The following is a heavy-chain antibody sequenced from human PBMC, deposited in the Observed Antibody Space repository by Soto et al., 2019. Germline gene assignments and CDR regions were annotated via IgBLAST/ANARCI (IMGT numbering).Heavy chain of an antibody. J-gene: IGHJ6*02. CDR2: IWYDGSNK. D-gene: IGHD6-13*01. CDR3: ARDRIAAAGVYYYVMDV. CDR1: GFTFSSYG. V-gene: IGHV3-33*01. Sequence: QVQLVESGGGVVQPGRSLRLSCAASGFTFSSYGMHWVRQAPGKGLEWVAVIWYDGSNKYYADSVKGRFTISRDNYKKPLGLQINSLRAKDTAVYYCARDRIAAAGVYYYVMDVWGQGTTHTVSS.